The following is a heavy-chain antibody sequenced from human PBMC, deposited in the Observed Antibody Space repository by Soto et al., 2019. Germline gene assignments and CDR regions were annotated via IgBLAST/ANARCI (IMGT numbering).Heavy chain of an antibody. CDR1: GFTFSDYG. J-gene: IGHJ4*02. CDR3: AKVTHYYASSGYYIFDY. CDR2: ISYDGTNK. D-gene: IGHD3-22*01. V-gene: IGHV3-30*18. Sequence: PGGSLRLSCAVSGFTFSDYGMHWVRQAPDKGLEWVAAISYDGTNKYYTDSVKGRFTISRDNSENTLYLQMNSLRAEDTAVYYCAKVTHYYASSGYYIFDYWGQGTLVPVSS.